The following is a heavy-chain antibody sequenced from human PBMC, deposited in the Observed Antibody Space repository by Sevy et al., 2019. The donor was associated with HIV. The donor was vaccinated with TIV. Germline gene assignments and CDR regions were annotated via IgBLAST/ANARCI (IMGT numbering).Heavy chain of an antibody. CDR3: ARLSVYYYDSSGYYTTGHAFDI. CDR2: IYSGDST. Sequence: GGSLRLSCAASGFGVSNSYMSWVRQAPGKGLQWVSVIYSGDSTYYTDSVKGRFTISRDNSKNTLYLQMNSLRAEDTAVYYCARLSVYYYDSSGYYTTGHAFDIWGQGTMVTVSS. V-gene: IGHV3-53*01. D-gene: IGHD3-22*01. J-gene: IGHJ3*02. CDR1: GFGVSNSY.